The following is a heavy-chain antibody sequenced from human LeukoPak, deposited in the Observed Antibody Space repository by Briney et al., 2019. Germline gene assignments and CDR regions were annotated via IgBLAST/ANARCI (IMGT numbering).Heavy chain of an antibody. Sequence: PSETLSLTCTVSGGSISSGGYHWSWIRQYPGKGLEWIGYIYYSGSTCYNPSLKSRVTISVDTSKNQFSLKLSSVTAADTAVYYCARDEASSSWDQKFDYWGQETLVTVSS. J-gene: IGHJ4*02. D-gene: IGHD6-13*01. CDR2: IYYSGST. CDR3: ARDEASSSWDQKFDY. V-gene: IGHV4-31*03. CDR1: GGSISSGGYH.